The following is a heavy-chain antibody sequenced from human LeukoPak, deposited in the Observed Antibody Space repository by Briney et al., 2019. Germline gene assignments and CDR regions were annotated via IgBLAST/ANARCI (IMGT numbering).Heavy chain of an antibody. Sequence: PGGSLRLSCAASGFTFSNYAMSWVRQAPGKGLEWVSAISGSGGSTYYADSVKGRFTISRDNSKNTLYLQMNSLRAEDTAVYYCAKPATVTTSGYYFDYWGQGTLVTVSS. J-gene: IGHJ4*02. V-gene: IGHV3-23*01. CDR1: GFTFSNYA. CDR3: AKPATVTTSGYYFDY. D-gene: IGHD4-17*01. CDR2: ISGSGGST.